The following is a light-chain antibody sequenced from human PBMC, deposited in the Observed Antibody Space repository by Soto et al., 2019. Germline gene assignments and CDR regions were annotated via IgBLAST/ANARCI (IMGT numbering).Light chain of an antibody. V-gene: IGKV3-11*01. J-gene: IGKJ1*01. CDR2: DAS. CDR1: QSVNSY. Sequence: EIVLTQSPATLSLSPGERATLSCRASQSVNSYLAWHQQKPGQAPRLLIFDASNRATGIPARFSGSGSGTEFNLTISSLEPEDFAVYYCQQRINWPPTFGQGTKVDIK. CDR3: QQRINWPPT.